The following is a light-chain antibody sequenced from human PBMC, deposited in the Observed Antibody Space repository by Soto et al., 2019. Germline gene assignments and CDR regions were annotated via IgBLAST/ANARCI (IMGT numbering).Light chain of an antibody. Sequence: QSVLTQPPSASGTPGQRVTISCSGTTSNIGSNTVNWYQQLPGTAPKLLIYYNNQRPSGVPDRLSGSKSGTSASLAISGRQSEDEALYYCAAWDDSLEGMVFGGGTKVTVL. CDR3: AAWDDSLEGMV. CDR2: YNN. V-gene: IGLV1-44*01. CDR1: TSNIGSNT. J-gene: IGLJ3*02.